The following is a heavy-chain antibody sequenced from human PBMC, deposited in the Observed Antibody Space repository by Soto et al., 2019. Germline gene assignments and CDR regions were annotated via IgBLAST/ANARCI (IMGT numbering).Heavy chain of an antibody. Sequence: PGGSLRLSCAASGFTFSSYAMSWVRQAPGKGLEWVSAISGSGGSTYYADSVKGRFTISRDNSKNTLYLQMNSLRAEDTAVYYCAKDLMKTYYDFCSGYPDAFDIRGQRTMVTGSS. CDR3: AKDLMKTYYDFCSGYPDAFDI. V-gene: IGHV3-23*01. J-gene: IGHJ3*02. CDR2: ISGSGGST. CDR1: GFTFSSYA. D-gene: IGHD3-3*01.